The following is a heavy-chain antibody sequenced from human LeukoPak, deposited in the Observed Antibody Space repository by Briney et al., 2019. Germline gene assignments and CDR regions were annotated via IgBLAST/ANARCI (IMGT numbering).Heavy chain of an antibody. CDR1: GYTFTRYY. V-gene: IGHV1-46*01. CDR2: INPSGGST. J-gene: IGHJ4*02. Sequence: ASVKVSCKASGYTFTRYYMHWVRQAPGQGLEWMGIINPSGGSTSCAQKFQGRVTMTRDMSTSTVYMELSSLRSEDTAVYYCARDGVTIFGVVTPYYFDYWGQGTLVTVSS. CDR3: ARDGVTIFGVVTPYYFDY. D-gene: IGHD3-3*01.